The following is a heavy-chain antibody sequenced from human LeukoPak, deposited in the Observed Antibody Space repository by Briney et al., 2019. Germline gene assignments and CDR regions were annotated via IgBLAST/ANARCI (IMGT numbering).Heavy chain of an antibody. J-gene: IGHJ4*02. CDR2: INSDGSST. D-gene: IGHD5-18*01. V-gene: IGHV3-74*01. CDR3: AREVERGYSYGFDY. Sequence: PGGSLRLSCAASGFTFSSYWMHWVRQAPGKGLVWVSRINSDGSSTSYADSVKGRFTISRDNAKNTLYPQMNSLRAEDTAVYYCAREVERGYSYGFDYWGQGTLVTASS. CDR1: GFTFSSYW.